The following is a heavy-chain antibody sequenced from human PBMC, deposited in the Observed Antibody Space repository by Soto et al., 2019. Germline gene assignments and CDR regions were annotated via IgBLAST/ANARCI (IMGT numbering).Heavy chain of an antibody. Sequence: TLSLTCTVSGGSVSSGSYYWSWIRQPPGKGLEWIGYIYYSGSTNYNPSLKSRVTISVDTSKNQFSLKLSSVTAADTAVYYCAREYCSGGSCFHAFDIWGQGTMVTVSS. V-gene: IGHV4-61*01. CDR2: IYYSGST. CDR3: AREYCSGGSCFHAFDI. J-gene: IGHJ3*02. D-gene: IGHD2-15*01. CDR1: GGSVSSGSYY.